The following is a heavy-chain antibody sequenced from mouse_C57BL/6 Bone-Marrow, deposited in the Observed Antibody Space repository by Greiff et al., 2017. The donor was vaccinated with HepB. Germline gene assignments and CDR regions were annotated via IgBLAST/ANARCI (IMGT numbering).Heavy chain of an antibody. Sequence: EVKLVESGGGLVQPGGSLSLSCAASGFTFTDYYMSWVRQPPGKALEWLGFIRNKANGYTTEYSASVKGRFTISRDNSQSILYLQMNALRAEDSATYYCASLNIYYDYGFYAMDYWGQGTSVTVSS. D-gene: IGHD2-4*01. CDR3: ASLNIYYDYGFYAMDY. CDR1: GFTFTDYY. V-gene: IGHV7-3*01. CDR2: IRNKANGYTT. J-gene: IGHJ4*01.